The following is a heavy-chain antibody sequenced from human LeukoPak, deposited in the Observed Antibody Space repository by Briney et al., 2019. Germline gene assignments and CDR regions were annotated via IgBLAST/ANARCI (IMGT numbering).Heavy chain of an antibody. CDR3: AKDPRVGSRVATPCH. Sequence: GGSLRLSCAASGFTFSTYGMNWVRQAPGKGLEWVSTISRSGDITYYADSVKGRFTISRDNSKSTLFLQMNSLRAEDTAVYYCAKDPRVGSRVATPCHWGQGTLVTVSS. CDR2: ISRSGDIT. D-gene: IGHD5-24*01. CDR1: GFTFSTYG. V-gene: IGHV3-23*01. J-gene: IGHJ4*02.